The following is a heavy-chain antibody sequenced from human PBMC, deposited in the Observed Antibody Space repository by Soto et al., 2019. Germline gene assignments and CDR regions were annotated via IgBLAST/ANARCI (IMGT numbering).Heavy chain of an antibody. J-gene: IGHJ4*02. CDR3: ARELTRTVWPLDY. CDR1: GFTFSSHW. CDR2: IKSDGSGT. V-gene: IGHV3-74*03. Sequence: EVQLVESGGGLVQPGGSLRLSCAASGFTFSSHWMHWVRQAPGKGLVWVSRIKSDGSGTVYADSVKGRFTISRDNAKNALYRQLNSLRAEDTAVYYCARELTRTVWPLDYWGQGTMVTVSS. D-gene: IGHD4-17*01.